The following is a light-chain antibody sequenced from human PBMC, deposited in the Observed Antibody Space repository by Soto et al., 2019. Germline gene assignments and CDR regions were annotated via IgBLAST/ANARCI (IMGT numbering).Light chain of an antibody. J-gene: IGKJ4*01. Sequence: EIVLTQSPGTLSLPPGERATLSCRASQTVNRDYLAWYQLKRGQAPRLLIYGASNRAAGIPDRFSGSGSGTDFTLTVSRLEPEDFAVYFCQHYGTSPPNTFGGGTKVELK. CDR3: QHYGTSPPNT. CDR2: GAS. CDR1: QTVNRDY. V-gene: IGKV3-20*01.